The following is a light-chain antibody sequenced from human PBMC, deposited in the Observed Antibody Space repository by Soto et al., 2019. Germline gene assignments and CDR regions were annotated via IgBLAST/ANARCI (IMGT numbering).Light chain of an antibody. V-gene: IGKV1-5*01. J-gene: IGKJ1*01. Sequence: DIQMNQSPSSLSASVGDRVTITCRASQSISNYLNWYQQKPGKAPKLLIYDASNLESGVPSRLSGSGAGTEFTLTIRNLQPDDFATYYCQQYENYWTFGQGTKVDIK. CDR2: DAS. CDR3: QQYENYWT. CDR1: QSISNY.